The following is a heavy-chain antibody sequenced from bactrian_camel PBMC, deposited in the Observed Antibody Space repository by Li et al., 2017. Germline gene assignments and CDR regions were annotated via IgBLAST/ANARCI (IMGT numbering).Heavy chain of an antibody. Sequence: HVQLVESGGGSVPAGGSLRLTCTASVSAYVAYVYAMAWFRQAPGKEREAVAGISNDAGAAYPDSVQGRFTISEDSTKSTVHLQMASLKPEDTAMYYCAARAGICGRNDNWSQMKFRGQGTQVTVS. CDR3: AARAGICGRNDNWSQMKF. J-gene: IGHJ4*01. CDR1: VSAYVAYVYA. V-gene: IGHV3S53*01. CDR2: ISNDAGA. D-gene: IGHD7*01.